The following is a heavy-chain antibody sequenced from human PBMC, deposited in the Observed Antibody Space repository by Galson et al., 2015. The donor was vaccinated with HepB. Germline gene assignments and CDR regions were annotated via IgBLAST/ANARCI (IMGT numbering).Heavy chain of an antibody. CDR2: IYSGGST. CDR3: ARVGSSGWYYYYYGMDV. Sequence: SLRLSCAASGFTVSSNYMSWVRQAPGKGLEWVSVIYSGGSTYYADSVKGRFTISRDNSKNTLYLQMNSLRAEDTAVYYCARVGSSGWYYYYYGMDVWGQGTTVTVSS. D-gene: IGHD6-19*01. V-gene: IGHV3-66*01. J-gene: IGHJ6*02. CDR1: GFTVSSNY.